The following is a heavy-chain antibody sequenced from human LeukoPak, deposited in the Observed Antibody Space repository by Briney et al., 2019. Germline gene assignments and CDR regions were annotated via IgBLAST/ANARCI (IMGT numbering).Heavy chain of an antibody. Sequence: ASVKVSCKVSGYTLTELSMHWVRQAPGKGLEWMGGFDPEDGEKIYAQKFQGRVTMTEDTSAGTADMELRSLRSEDTAVYYCAGENYYGSGRAGRDYYYYYMDVWGKGTTVTISS. CDR2: FDPEDGEK. CDR3: AGENYYGSGRAGRDYYYYYMDV. J-gene: IGHJ6*03. V-gene: IGHV1-24*01. CDR1: GYTLTELS. D-gene: IGHD3-10*01.